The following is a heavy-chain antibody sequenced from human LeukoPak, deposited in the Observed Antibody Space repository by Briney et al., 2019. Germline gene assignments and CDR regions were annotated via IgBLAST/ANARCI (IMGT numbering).Heavy chain of an antibody. D-gene: IGHD2-2*01. CDR3: ARRQGCSSTSCPPDY. V-gene: IGHV5-51*01. Sequence: GESLKISCRGSGYSFTTYWIGWVRQMPGKGLEWMGIIYSGDSDTRYSPSFQGQVTMSADKSINTAYLQWSSLKASDTAMYYCARRQGCSSTSCPPDYWGQGTLVTVSS. CDR2: IYSGDSDT. J-gene: IGHJ4*02. CDR1: GYSFTTYW.